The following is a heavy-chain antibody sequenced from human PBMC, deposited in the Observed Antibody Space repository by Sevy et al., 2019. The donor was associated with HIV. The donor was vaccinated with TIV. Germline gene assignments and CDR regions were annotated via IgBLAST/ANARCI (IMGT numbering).Heavy chain of an antibody. Sequence: SETLSLSCSVSGGSVSSGTYYWSWIRQPPGKGLEWIGYIYYSGSTNYNPSLKSRVTISVDTSKNQFSLKLSSVTAADTAVYYCAREPCSTIAARYFDYWGQGTLVTVSS. V-gene: IGHV4-61*01. CDR1: GGSVSSGTYY. D-gene: IGHD6-6*01. CDR3: AREPCSTIAARYFDY. J-gene: IGHJ4*02. CDR2: IYYSGST.